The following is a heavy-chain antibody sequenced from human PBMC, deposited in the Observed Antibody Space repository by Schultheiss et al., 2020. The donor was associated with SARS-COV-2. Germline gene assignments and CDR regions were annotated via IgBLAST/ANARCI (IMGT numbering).Heavy chain of an antibody. CDR3: AALLDRPPNDAFDI. Sequence: ASVKVSCKASGYTFTSYGISWVRQAPGQGLEWMGWISAYNGNTNYAQKLQGRVTITADESTSTAYMELSSLRSEDTAVYYCAALLDRPPNDAFDIWGQGTMVTVSS. CDR1: GYTFTSYG. D-gene: IGHD2-2*02. J-gene: IGHJ3*02. V-gene: IGHV1-18*01. CDR2: ISAYNGNT.